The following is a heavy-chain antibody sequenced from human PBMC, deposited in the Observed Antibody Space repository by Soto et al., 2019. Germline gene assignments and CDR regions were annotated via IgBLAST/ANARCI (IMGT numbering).Heavy chain of an antibody. CDR1: GYTFTSYD. CDR2: MNPNSGNT. CDR3: ARGRQHDYGDYSGGGIDY. J-gene: IGHJ4*02. D-gene: IGHD4-17*01. V-gene: IGHV1-8*01. Sequence: ASVKVSCKASGYTFTSYDINWVRQATGQGLEWMGWMNPNSGNTGYAQKFQGRVTMTRNTSISTAYMELSSLRSEDTAVYYCARGRQHDYGDYSGGGIDYWGQGTLVTVSS.